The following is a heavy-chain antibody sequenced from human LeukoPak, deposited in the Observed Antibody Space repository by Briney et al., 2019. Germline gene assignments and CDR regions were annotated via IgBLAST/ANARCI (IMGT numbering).Heavy chain of an antibody. CDR2: MNPNSGNT. CDR3: ARGRSAALPRQNCFDP. J-gene: IGHJ5*02. V-gene: IGHV1-8*01. CDR1: GYTFSNYD. Sequence: GASVKVSCKASGYTFSNYDINWVRQATGQGLEWMGWMNPNSGNTGYAQNVQGRVTMTRNTSVSTAYMELSSLTSEDTAVYYCARGRSAALPRQNCFDPWGQGTLVTVSS. D-gene: IGHD3-3*01.